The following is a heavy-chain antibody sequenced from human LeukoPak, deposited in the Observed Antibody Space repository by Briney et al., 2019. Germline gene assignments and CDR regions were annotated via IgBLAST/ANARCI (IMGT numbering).Heavy chain of an antibody. CDR3: ARADIRAIASSGWYGFDY. Sequence: ASVKVSCKASGYTFTSYGISWVRQAPGQVLEWMGWMSAYNSNTNYAQKLQGRVTMTTDTSTSTAYMELKSLRSDDTAVYYCARADIRAIASSGWYGFDYWGQGTLVTVSS. J-gene: IGHJ4*02. V-gene: IGHV1-18*01. CDR1: GYTFTSYG. D-gene: IGHD6-19*01. CDR2: MSAYNSNT.